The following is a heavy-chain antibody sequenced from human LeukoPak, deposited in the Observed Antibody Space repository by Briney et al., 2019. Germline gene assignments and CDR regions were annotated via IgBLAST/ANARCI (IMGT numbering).Heavy chain of an antibody. V-gene: IGHV3-48*01. D-gene: IGHD3-10*01. CDR3: ARDRALGYYGSGSYPDAFDI. CDR1: GFIISGDS. Sequence: GGSLRLSCAASGFIISGDSMNWVRQAPGKGLEWIAYISRDSGIKYYADSVRGRFTISRDNAKNSLYLQMNSLRAEDTAVYYCARDRALGYYGSGSYPDAFDIWGQGTMVTVSS. J-gene: IGHJ3*02. CDR2: ISRDSGIK.